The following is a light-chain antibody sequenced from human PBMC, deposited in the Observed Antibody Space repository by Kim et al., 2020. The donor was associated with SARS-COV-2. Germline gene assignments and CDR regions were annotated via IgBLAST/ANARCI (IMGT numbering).Light chain of an antibody. V-gene: IGKV3-20*01. Sequence: EIVVTQSPSALSLSPGEGATLSCSASQTVRGNYVAWYQQRPGQAPRPLIYGASRRATDVPDRFSASGSGTDFTLTISRLEPDDFGVYYCQQYGSAPDTFGQGTKLEI. CDR3: QQYGSAPDT. CDR2: GAS. CDR1: QTVRGNY. J-gene: IGKJ2*01.